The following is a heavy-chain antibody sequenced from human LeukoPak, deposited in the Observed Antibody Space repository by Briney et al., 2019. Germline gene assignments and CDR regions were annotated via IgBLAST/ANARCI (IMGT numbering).Heavy chain of an antibody. CDR3: ARDGSSGSNPIPLDY. D-gene: IGHD3-22*01. Sequence: GGSLRLSCAASGLTFSSYWMSWVRQAPGKGLEWVANIKQDGNEKYYVDSVKGRFTISRDNAKNSLYLQMNSLRAEDTAVYYCARDGSSGSNPIPLDYWGQGTLVTVSS. CDR1: GLTFSSYW. CDR2: IKQDGNEK. V-gene: IGHV3-7*01. J-gene: IGHJ4*02.